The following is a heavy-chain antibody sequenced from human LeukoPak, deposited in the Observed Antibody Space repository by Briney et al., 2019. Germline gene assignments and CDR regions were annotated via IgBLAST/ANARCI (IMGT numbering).Heavy chain of an antibody. J-gene: IGHJ5*02. CDR2: IYYSGST. Sequence: SQTLSLTCTVPGGSISSGDYYWSWIRQPPGKGLEWIGYIYYSGSTYYNPSLKSRVTISVDTSKNQFSLKLGSVTAADTAVYYCARGRITMVRGVPRRSQFDPWGQGTLVTVSS. CDR3: ARGRITMVRGVPRRSQFDP. D-gene: IGHD3-10*01. V-gene: IGHV4-30-4*01. CDR1: GGSISSGDYY.